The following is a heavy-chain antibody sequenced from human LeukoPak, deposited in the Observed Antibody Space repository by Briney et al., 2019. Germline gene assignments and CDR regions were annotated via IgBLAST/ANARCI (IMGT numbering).Heavy chain of an antibody. CDR2: MSASDAGT. J-gene: IGHJ4*02. D-gene: IGHD6-19*01. Sequence: GGSLRLSCAASGFNFSNAWMNWVRQAPGKGLEWVSTMSASDAGTYYADSVKGRFTISRDNSKNTLYLQMNSLRAEDTAVYYCAKGSAVADIYFDYWGQGTLVTVSS. CDR3: AKGSAVADIYFDY. V-gene: IGHV3-23*01. CDR1: GFNFSNAW.